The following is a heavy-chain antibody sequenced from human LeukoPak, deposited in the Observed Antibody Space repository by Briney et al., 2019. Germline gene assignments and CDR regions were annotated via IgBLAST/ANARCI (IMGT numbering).Heavy chain of an antibody. CDR3: AKNSITMIFYYFDY. V-gene: IGHV1-69*01. CDR1: GGTFSSYA. Sequence: SVKVSCKASGGTFSSYAISWVRQAPGQGLEWMGGIIPIFGTANYAQKSQGRVTITADESTSTAYMELSSLRSEDTAVYYCAKNSITMIFYYFDYWGQGTLVTVSS. CDR2: IIPIFGTA. J-gene: IGHJ4*02. D-gene: IGHD3-22*01.